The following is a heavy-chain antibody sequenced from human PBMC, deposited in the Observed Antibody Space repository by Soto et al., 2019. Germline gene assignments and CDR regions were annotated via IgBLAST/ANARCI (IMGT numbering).Heavy chain of an antibody. CDR2: IFSNDEK. J-gene: IGHJ4*02. CDR3: ARSYDYDYIWGSYRLSPVFDY. V-gene: IGHV2-26*01. Sequence: QVTLKESGPVLVKPTETLTLTCTVSGFSLSNARMGVSWIRQPPGKALEWLAHIFSNDEKSYSTSLKSRLTISKDTSKSQVVLTMTNIDPVDTATYYCARSYDYDYIWGSYRLSPVFDYWGQGTLVTVSS. CDR1: GFSLSNARMG. D-gene: IGHD3-16*02.